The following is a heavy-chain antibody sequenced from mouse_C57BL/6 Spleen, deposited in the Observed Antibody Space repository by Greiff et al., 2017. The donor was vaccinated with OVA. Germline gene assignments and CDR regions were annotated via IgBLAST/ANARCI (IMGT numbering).Heavy chain of an antibody. CDR3: ARLTGTNAMDD. V-gene: IGHV1-64*01. Sequence: QVQLKQPGAELVKPGASVKLSCKASGYTFTSYWMHWVKQRPGQGLEWIGMIHPNSGSTNYNEKFKSKATLTVDKSSSTAYMQLSSLTSEDSAVYYCARLTGTNAMDDWGQGTSVTVSS. D-gene: IGHD4-1*01. CDR1: GYTFTSYW. J-gene: IGHJ4*01. CDR2: IHPNSGST.